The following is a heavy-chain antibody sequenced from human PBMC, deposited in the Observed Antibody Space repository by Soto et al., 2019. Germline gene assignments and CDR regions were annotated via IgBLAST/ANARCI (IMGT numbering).Heavy chain of an antibody. Sequence: QVQLVQSGPEVKKPGASVKVSCKTSGYTFTDYGISWVRQAPGQGLEWMGWISTSKGNTNYAQKFQGRVTRTTDTSTSTGYMELRSLRSDETAVYYGATRSPAFDYWGQGTLVTVSS. CDR3: ATRSPAFDY. CDR1: GYTFTDYG. J-gene: IGHJ4*02. CDR2: ISTSKGNT. V-gene: IGHV1-18*01.